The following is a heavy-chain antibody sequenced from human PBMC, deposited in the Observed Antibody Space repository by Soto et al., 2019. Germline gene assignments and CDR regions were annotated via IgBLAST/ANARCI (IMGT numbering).Heavy chain of an antibody. CDR1: GGSISSGDYY. D-gene: IGHD6-13*01. CDR3: ARAVAAAGHYFDY. V-gene: IGHV4-30-4*01. J-gene: IGHJ4*02. Sequence: SETLSLTCTVSGGSISSGDYYWSWIRQPPGKGLEWIGYIYYSGSTYYNPSLKSRVTISVDTSKNQFSLKLSSVTAADTAVYYCARAVAAAGHYFDYWGQGTPVTVSS. CDR2: IYYSGST.